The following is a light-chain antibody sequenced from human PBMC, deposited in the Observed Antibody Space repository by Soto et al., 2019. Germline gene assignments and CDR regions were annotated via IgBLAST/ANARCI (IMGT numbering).Light chain of an antibody. Sequence: EIVLTQYPDTVSVSPGARVTLSCRASQNIFSNYLAWYQQKPGQAPRLLIYGASTRATGIADRFSGGGSGTDFTLTISRLEPEDFAVYHCQQYGRSWTFGQGTKVDIK. CDR2: GAS. CDR1: QNIFSNY. J-gene: IGKJ1*01. CDR3: QQYGRSWT. V-gene: IGKV3-20*01.